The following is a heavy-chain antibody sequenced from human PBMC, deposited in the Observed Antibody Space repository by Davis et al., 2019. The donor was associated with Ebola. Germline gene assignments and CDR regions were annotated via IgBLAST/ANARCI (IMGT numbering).Heavy chain of an antibody. J-gene: IGHJ3*02. D-gene: IGHD3-10*01. CDR3: AREVLWFGELTHDAFDI. Sequence: GESLKISCAASGFTFSSYWMSWVRQAPGKGLEWVANIKQGGSEKYYVDSVKGRFTISRDNAKNSLYLQMNSLRAEDTAVYYCAREVLWFGELTHDAFDIWGQGTMVTVSS. CDR1: GFTFSSYW. V-gene: IGHV3-7*01. CDR2: IKQGGSEK.